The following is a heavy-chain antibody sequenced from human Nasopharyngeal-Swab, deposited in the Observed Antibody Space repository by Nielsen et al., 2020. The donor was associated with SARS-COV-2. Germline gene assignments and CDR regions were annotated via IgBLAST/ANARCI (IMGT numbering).Heavy chain of an antibody. J-gene: IGHJ3*02. CDR3: AKAMGSVYDTSGHYNAFDI. D-gene: IGHD3-22*01. Sequence: WIRQPPGKGLEWVSAISGNGASTYYADSVKGRFTISRDNSKNTLYLLMNSLRVEDTAVYYCAKAMGSVYDTSGHYNAFDIWGQGTTVTV. CDR2: ISGNGAST. V-gene: IGHV3-23*01.